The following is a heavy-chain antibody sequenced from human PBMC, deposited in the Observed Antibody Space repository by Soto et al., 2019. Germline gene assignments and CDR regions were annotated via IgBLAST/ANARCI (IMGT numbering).Heavy chain of an antibody. V-gene: IGHV1-69*02. CDR2: IIPSRGRA. CDR1: GITFSSYT. J-gene: IGHJ3*02. D-gene: IGHD6-25*01. Sequence: SVKGSFKASGITFSSYTISWVRQASGQRLEWMGRIIPSRGRANYGQKFQGRGTITAGKSTSTAYMGVRSLRSGGTAGYYVCRAENHPDAFVIWRQGTMVTVS. CDR3: CRAENHPDAFVI.